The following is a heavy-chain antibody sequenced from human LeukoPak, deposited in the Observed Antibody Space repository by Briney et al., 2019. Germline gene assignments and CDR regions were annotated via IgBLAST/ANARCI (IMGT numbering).Heavy chain of an antibody. V-gene: IGHV3-7*03. J-gene: IGHJ4*02. D-gene: IGHD3-16*01. CDR2: IKQDGSEK. CDR3: AKFGGLRLFDY. Sequence: GGSLRLSCAASGFTFSSYWMSWVRQAPGKGLEWVANIKQDGSEKYYVDSVKGRFTISRDNSKNTLYLQMNSLRAEDTAVYYCAKFGGLRLFDYWGQGTLVTVSS. CDR1: GFTFSSYW.